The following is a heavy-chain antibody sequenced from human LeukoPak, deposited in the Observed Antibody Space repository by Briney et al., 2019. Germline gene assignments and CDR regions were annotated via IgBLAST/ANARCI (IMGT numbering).Heavy chain of an antibody. D-gene: IGHD6-19*01. Sequence: GRSLRLSCAASGFTFVDYAMHWVRQAPGKGLEWVSGISWNSGSIGYADSVKGRFTISRDNAKNSLYLQMNSLRAEDMALYYCAKAHLSSGWYGYFDYWGQGTLVTVSS. CDR3: AKAHLSSGWYGYFDY. V-gene: IGHV3-9*03. CDR1: GFTFVDYA. CDR2: ISWNSGSI. J-gene: IGHJ4*02.